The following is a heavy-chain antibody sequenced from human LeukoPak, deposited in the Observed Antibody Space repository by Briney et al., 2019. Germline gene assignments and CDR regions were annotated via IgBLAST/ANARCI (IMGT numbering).Heavy chain of an antibody. CDR3: ARWLVFEGVAGPEDFDL. CDR1: GFTFSSYV. V-gene: IGHV3-48*03. J-gene: IGHJ2*01. CDR2: ISSSGSTI. Sequence: GGSLRLSCAASGFTFSSYVMNWVRQAPGKGLEWVSYISSSGSTIYYADSVKGRFTISRDNAKNSLYLQMNSLRAEDTAVYYCARWLVFEGVAGPEDFDLWGRGTLVTVSS. D-gene: IGHD6-19*01.